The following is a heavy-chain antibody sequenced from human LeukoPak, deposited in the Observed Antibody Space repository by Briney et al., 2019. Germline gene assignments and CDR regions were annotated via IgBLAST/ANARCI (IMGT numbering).Heavy chain of an antibody. J-gene: IGHJ4*02. CDR2: IGAAANT. CDR1: GFTFSSYD. V-gene: IGHV3-13*01. CDR3: VRQETPHGNFDY. Sequence: PGGSLRLSCAASGFTFSSYDMHWVRQATGKGLEWVSAIGAAANTFYSGSVKGRFTISRENAKNSLYLLMSSLRAEDTAVYYCVRQETPHGNFDYWGQGTLVTVSS. D-gene: IGHD1-26*01.